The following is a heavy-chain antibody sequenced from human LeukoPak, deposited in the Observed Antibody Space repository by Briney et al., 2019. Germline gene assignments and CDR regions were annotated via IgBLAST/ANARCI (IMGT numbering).Heavy chain of an antibody. CDR3: ARSRKWFGELSYYYGMDV. Sequence: SETLSLTCTVSGGSISSYYWSWIRQPPGKGLEWIGYIYYSGSTNYNPSLKSRVTISVDTSKNQFSLKLSSVTAADTAVYYCARSRKWFGELSYYYGMDVWGQGTTVTVSS. CDR2: IYYSGST. D-gene: IGHD3-10*01. J-gene: IGHJ6*02. V-gene: IGHV4-59*08. CDR1: GGSISSYY.